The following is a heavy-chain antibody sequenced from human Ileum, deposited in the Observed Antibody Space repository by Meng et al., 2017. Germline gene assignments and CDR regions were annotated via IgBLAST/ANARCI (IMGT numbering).Heavy chain of an antibody. CDR2: ISHSGSA. CDR1: SGSISSNTY. Sequence: GQLEGSGPGLVRPSRTLSLTCAVSSGSISSNTYWSWVRQPPGKGLEWIGQISHSGSAYYNPSLKSRVTMSVDKSKSQFSLMLTSVTAADTAIYYCARHGGYSQDFWGQGTLVTVSS. V-gene: IGHV4-4*02. D-gene: IGHD4-23*01. J-gene: IGHJ4*02. CDR3: ARHGGYSQDF.